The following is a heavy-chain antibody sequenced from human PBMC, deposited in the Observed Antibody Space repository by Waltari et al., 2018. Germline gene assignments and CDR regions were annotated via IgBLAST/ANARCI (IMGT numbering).Heavy chain of an antibody. V-gene: IGHV3-7*01. CDR3: GSLSRASGPDY. CDR1: GFTFNTFW. D-gene: IGHD6-19*01. CDR2: IKQDGSEK. J-gene: IGHJ4*02. Sequence: EVQLVESGGGLVQPGGSLRLSCAASGFTFNTFWMSWVRPAPGKGLEWVPNIKQDGSEKYYVYSMKGRFTVSRDNAKNSLYLQMNSLTAEDTAIYYCGSLSRASGPDYWGQGTLVTVSS.